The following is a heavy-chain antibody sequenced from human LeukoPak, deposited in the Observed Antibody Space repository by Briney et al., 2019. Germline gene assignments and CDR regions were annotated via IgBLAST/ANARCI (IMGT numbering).Heavy chain of an antibody. J-gene: IGHJ6*02. D-gene: IGHD2-2*01. Sequence: ASVKVSCKASGYTFTGYYMHWVRQAPGQGLEWMEWINPNSGGTNYAQKFQGRVTMTRDTSISTAYMELSRLRSDDTAVYYCARDLRDIVVVPAAMPYYYYGMDVWGQGTTVTVSS. CDR2: INPNSGGT. V-gene: IGHV1-2*02. CDR1: GYTFTGYY. CDR3: ARDLRDIVVVPAAMPYYYYGMDV.